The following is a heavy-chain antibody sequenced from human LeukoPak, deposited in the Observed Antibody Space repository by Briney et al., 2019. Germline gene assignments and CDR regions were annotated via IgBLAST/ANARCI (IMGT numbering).Heavy chain of an antibody. J-gene: IGHJ3*02. CDR3: AREVGGSDDALDI. V-gene: IGHV3-21*01. CDR2: ISRSSTYI. Sequence: PGGSLTLSCTASGFTFSSYTMNWVRQAPGKGLEWVSSISRSSTYIYYADSVKGRFTISRDNAKNSLYMQMNSLRDEDTAVYYCAREVGGSDDALDIWGQGTMVTVSS. D-gene: IGHD1-26*01. CDR1: GFTFSSYT.